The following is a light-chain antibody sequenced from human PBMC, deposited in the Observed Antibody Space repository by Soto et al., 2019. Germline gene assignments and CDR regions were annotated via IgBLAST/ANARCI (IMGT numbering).Light chain of an antibody. CDR3: QQYYSTPPT. J-gene: IGKJ4*01. CDR1: QSVLYSSNNKNY. Sequence: DIVMTQSPDSLAVSLGERATINCKSSQSVLYSSNNKNYLAWYQQKPGQPPKLLIYWASTRESGVPDRFSGSGSGTDFTLTISILQAEDVAVYYCQQYYSTPPTFVGGTKVEIK. V-gene: IGKV4-1*01. CDR2: WAS.